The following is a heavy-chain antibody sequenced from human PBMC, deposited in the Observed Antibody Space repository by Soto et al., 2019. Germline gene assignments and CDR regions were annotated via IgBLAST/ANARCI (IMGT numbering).Heavy chain of an antibody. J-gene: IGHJ2*01. CDR2: ISYDGSNK. Sequence: QVQLVESGGGVVQPGRSLRLSCAASGFTFSSYAMHWVRQAPGKGLEWVAVISYDGSNKYYADSVKGRFTISRDNSKNTLYLQMNSLRAEDTAVYYCARDSLDTMIVVVIRVPHWYFDLWGRGTLVTVSS. CDR3: ARDSLDTMIVVVIRVPHWYFDL. V-gene: IGHV3-30-3*01. CDR1: GFTFSSYA. D-gene: IGHD3-22*01.